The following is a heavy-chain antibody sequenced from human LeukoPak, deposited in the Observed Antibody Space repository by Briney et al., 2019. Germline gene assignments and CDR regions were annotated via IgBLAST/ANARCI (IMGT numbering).Heavy chain of an antibody. CDR3: ARVAQRYCSSTSCSPMVRGPRQDGSNAFDI. CDR1: GYTFTGYY. CDR2: INPNSGGT. D-gene: IGHD2-2*01. Sequence: GASVKVSRKASGYTFTGYYMHWVRQAPGQGLEWMGWINPNSGGTNYAQKFQGRVTMTRDTSISTAYMELGRLRSDDTAVYYCARVAQRYCSSTSCSPMVRGPRQDGSNAFDIWGQGTMATVSS. V-gene: IGHV1-2*02. J-gene: IGHJ3*02.